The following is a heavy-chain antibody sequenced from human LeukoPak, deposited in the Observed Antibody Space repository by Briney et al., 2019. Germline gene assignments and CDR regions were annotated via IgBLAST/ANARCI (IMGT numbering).Heavy chain of an antibody. V-gene: IGHV6-1*01. CDR2: TYYRSKWYN. D-gene: IGHD1-1*01. Sequence: SQTLSLTCALSGDTVSSNSAAWNWIRQSPSRGLEWLGRTYYRSKWYNDYAVSVKSRITINPDTSNNQFSLQLNSVTPEDTAVYYCARDNPTTTWFDPWGQGTLVTVSS. J-gene: IGHJ5*02. CDR1: GDTVSSNSAA. CDR3: ARDNPTTTWFDP.